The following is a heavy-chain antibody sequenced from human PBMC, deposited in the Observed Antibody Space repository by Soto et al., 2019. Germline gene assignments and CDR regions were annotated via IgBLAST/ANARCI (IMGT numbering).Heavy chain of an antibody. CDR3: AKDKSYGMDV. J-gene: IGHJ6*02. CDR1: GFTFSSYG. V-gene: IGHV3-30*18. Sequence: GGSLRLSCAASGFTFSSYGMHWVRQAPGKGLEWVAVISYDGSNKYYADSVKGRFTISRDNSKNTLYLQMNSLRAEDTAVYYCAKDKSYGMDVWGQGTTVTVSS. CDR2: ISYDGSNK.